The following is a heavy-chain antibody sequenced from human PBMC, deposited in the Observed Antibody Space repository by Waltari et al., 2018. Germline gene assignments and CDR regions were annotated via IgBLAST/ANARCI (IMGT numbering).Heavy chain of an antibody. CDR1: GGSFSGYY. CDR2: INHSGST. CDR3: ARGPTVTTGGSYYGMDV. J-gene: IGHJ6*02. Sequence: QVQLQQWGAGLLKPSETLSLTCAVYGGSFSGYYWSWIRKPPGKGLELIGEINHSGSTNYNPSLKSRVTISVDTSKNQFSLKLSSVTAADTAVYYCARGPTVTTGGSYYGMDVWGQGTTVTVSS. V-gene: IGHV4-34*01. D-gene: IGHD4-4*01.